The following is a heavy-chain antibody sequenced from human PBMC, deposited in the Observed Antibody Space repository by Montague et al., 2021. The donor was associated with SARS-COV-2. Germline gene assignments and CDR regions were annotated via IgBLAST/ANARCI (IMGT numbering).Heavy chain of an antibody. CDR2: ISHDENGR. CDR3: ARAPYYYTSKFDL. CDR1: GFTFDSFV. D-gene: IGHD3-10*01. Sequence: SLRLSCAASGFTFDSFVIHWVRQAPGKGLEWVASISHDENGRNYADSVKGRFSISRDNSNNSASLQMNSLRGDDTAVFYCARAPYYYTSKFDLRGQGTLVTVSS. V-gene: IGHV3-30*04. J-gene: IGHJ4*02.